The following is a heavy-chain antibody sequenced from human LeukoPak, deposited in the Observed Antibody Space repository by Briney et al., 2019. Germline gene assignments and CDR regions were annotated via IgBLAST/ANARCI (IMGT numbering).Heavy chain of an antibody. V-gene: IGHV4-61*02. J-gene: IGHJ4*02. CDR3: AKFVGTVPEGFDY. CDR1: GGSISSGGYY. CDR2: IYTSGST. D-gene: IGHD3-16*01. Sequence: SQTLSLTCTVSGGSISSGGYYWTWIRQPAGKGLEWIGRIYTSGSTNYNPSLKSRVTISVDTSKNQFSLKLSSVTAADTAVYYCAKFVGTVPEGFDYWGQGTLVTVSS.